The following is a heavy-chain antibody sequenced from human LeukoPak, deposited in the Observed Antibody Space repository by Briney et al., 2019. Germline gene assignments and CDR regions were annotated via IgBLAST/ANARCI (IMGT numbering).Heavy chain of an antibody. CDR2: ISGSGGST. Sequence: GGSLRLSCAASGFTFSSYAMSWVRQAPGKGLEWVSVISGSGGSTYYADSVKGRFTISRDNSKNTLYLQMNSLRAEDTAVYYCAKVGYWYYDSSGYYYWGQGTLVTVSS. V-gene: IGHV3-23*01. CDR1: GFTFSSYA. CDR3: AKVGYWYYDSSGYYY. J-gene: IGHJ4*02. D-gene: IGHD3-22*01.